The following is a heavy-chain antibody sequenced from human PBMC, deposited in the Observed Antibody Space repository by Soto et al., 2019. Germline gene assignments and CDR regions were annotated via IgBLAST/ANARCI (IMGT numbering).Heavy chain of an antibody. D-gene: IGHD3-10*01. Sequence: ASVKVSCKASGYTFTSYPMHWVRQAPGQRLEWMGWINAGNGNTKYSQQFQGRVTITRDTSASTAYMELSSLRSADTAVYYCARGYSYGSGSYYWEDYWGQGTLVTVSS. CDR1: GYTFTSYP. CDR3: ARGYSYGSGSYYWEDY. CDR2: INAGNGNT. V-gene: IGHV1-3*01. J-gene: IGHJ4*02.